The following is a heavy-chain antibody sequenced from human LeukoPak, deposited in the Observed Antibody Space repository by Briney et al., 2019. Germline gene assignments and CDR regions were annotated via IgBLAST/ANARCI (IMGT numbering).Heavy chain of an antibody. D-gene: IGHD3-22*01. J-gene: IGHJ4*02. CDR3: ARGFAGYDTSDYAFSYY. Sequence: GASVKVSCKASGYTFTNYDLTWVRQATGQGLEWMGWMNPNSGDTGYAQEFQGRLTMTRDTSISTAYMELSSLRSEDTAVYYCARGFAGYDTSDYAFSYYWGQGTLVTVSS. CDR1: GYTFTNYD. V-gene: IGHV1-8*01. CDR2: MNPNSGDT.